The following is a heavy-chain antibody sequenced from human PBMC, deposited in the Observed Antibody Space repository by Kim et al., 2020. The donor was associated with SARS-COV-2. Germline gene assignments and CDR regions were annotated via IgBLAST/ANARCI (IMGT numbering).Heavy chain of an antibody. D-gene: IGHD2-21*02. V-gene: IGHV4-4*07. J-gene: IGHJ3*02. CDR3: ARGGDPDAFDI. CDR2: T. Sequence: TNYNPSLKSRVTMSVDTSKNQFSLKLSSVTAADTAVYYCARGGDPDAFDIWGQGTMVTVSS.